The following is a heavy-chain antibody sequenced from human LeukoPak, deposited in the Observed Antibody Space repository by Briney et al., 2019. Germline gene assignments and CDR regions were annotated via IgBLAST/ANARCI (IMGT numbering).Heavy chain of an antibody. V-gene: IGHV4-61*01. J-gene: IGHJ6*02. CDR3: ARDLVYGDYYYGMDV. CDR1: GGSVSSGSYY. D-gene: IGHD4-17*01. Sequence: KASETLSLTCTVSGGSVSSGSYYWSWIRQPPGKGLEWIGYIYYSGSTNYNPSLKSRVTISVDTSKNQFSLKLSSVTAADTAVYYCARDLVYGDYYYGMDVWGQGTTVTVSS. CDR2: IYYSGST.